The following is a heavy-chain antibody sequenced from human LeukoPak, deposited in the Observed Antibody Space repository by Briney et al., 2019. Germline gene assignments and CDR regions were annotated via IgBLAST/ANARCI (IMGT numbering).Heavy chain of an antibody. CDR2: IYYSGST. V-gene: IGHV4-30-2*03. D-gene: IGHD3-3*01. Sequence: SQTLSLTCAVSGVSISSGGYSWSWIRQPPGKGLEWIGYIYYSGSTYYNPSLKSRVTISVDTSKNQFSLKLSSVTAADTAVYYCARHPFATNWFDPWGQGTLVTVSS. CDR1: GVSISSGGYS. CDR3: ARHPFATNWFDP. J-gene: IGHJ5*02.